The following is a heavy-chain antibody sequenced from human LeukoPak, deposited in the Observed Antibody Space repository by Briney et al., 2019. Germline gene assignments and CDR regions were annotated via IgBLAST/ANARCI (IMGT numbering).Heavy chain of an antibody. CDR1: GFTFSGYG. CDR2: IWSDGSNQ. J-gene: IGHJ6*03. V-gene: IGHV3-33*03. CDR3: AKSGAMDV. Sequence: GGSLRLSCAASGFTFSGYGMHWVRQAPGKGLEWVAVIWSDGSNQSYVDSVKGRFTISRDNSKKTLSLQMNSLRAGDTAIYYCAKSGAMDVWGKGTTVTVSS. D-gene: IGHD3-10*01.